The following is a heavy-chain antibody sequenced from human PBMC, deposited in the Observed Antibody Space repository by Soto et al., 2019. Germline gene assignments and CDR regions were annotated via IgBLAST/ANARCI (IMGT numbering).Heavy chain of an antibody. J-gene: IGHJ4*02. D-gene: IGHD2-8*01. Sequence: QVQLAQSGAEVKKPGASVRVSCKVSGNTLIELSIHWVRQAPGKGLEWMGGFDPEEGETIYSPKFQGRVTMTEDTSTDTAHMELSGLRFEDTSVYYCATEGCSDGVCYQDLWGQGTRVTGSS. CDR3: ATEGCSDGVCYQDL. CDR2: FDPEEGET. CDR1: GNTLIELS. V-gene: IGHV1-24*01.